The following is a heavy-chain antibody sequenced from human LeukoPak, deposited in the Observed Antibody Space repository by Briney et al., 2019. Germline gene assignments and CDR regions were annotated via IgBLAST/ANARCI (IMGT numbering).Heavy chain of an antibody. D-gene: IGHD2-2*01. Sequence: GSLRLSCAASGFTFSSYAMSWVRQAPGKGLEWVSAISGSGGSTYYADSVKGRFTISRDNSKNTLYLQMNSLRAEDTAVYYCAKDPRYCSSTSCYLFDYWGQGTLVTVSS. V-gene: IGHV3-23*01. CDR3: AKDPRYCSSTSCYLFDY. CDR2: ISGSGGST. CDR1: GFTFSSYA. J-gene: IGHJ4*02.